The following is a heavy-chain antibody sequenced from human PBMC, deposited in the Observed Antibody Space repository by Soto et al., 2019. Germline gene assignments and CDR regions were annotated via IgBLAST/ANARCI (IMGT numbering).Heavy chain of an antibody. CDR2: ISYDGHK. CDR1: GFPFSNHG. D-gene: IGHD1-26*01. J-gene: IGHJ4*02. Sequence: PXVCLGLSCVASGFPFSNHGMHGVGQAPGKGLEWVTLISYDGHKYYADSVKGRFTISRDNSKNALYLQISSLRLEDTAVYYCAKGLIVGATIEDWGQRTPVTVSS. CDR3: AKGLIVGATIED. V-gene: IGHV3-30*18.